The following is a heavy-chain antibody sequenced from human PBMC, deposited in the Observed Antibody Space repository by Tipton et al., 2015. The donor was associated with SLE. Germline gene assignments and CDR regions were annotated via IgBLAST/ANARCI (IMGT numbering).Heavy chain of an antibody. D-gene: IGHD6-19*01. CDR1: SGSISSSSYY. CDR3: ARTSYSSGWYADY. J-gene: IGHJ4*02. CDR2: IYYSGST. Sequence: TLSLTCTVSSGSISSSSYYWGWIRQPPGKGLEWIGSIYYSGSTYYNPSLKSRVTISVDTSKNQFSLKLSSVTAADTAFYYCARTSYSSGWYADYWGQGILVTVSS. V-gene: IGHV4-39*01.